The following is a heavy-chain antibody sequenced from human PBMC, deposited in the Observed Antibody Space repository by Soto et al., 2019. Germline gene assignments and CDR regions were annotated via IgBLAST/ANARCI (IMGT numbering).Heavy chain of an antibody. CDR1: GGTFSSYD. CDR3: ARDPHYYDSSGYYY. D-gene: IGHD3-22*01. CDR2: IIPIFGTA. V-gene: IGHV1-69*13. J-gene: IGHJ4*02. Sequence: VKVSCKASGGTFSSYDISWVRHSPGQGLEWMGGIIPIFGTANYAQKFQGRVTITADESTSTAYMELSSLRSEDTAVYYCARDPHYYDSSGYYYWGQGTLVTVSS.